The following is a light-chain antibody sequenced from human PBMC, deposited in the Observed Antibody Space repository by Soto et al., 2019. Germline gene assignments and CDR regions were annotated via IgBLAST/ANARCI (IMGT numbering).Light chain of an antibody. Sequence: EIVLTQSPATLSLSPGERATLSCRASQSISGYLAWYQQKPGQAPRLLIYETSNRATGIPARFSGSGSGADFTLTLSSLEPEDFAVYFCQQRSNWPPVYTFGQGTKLEIK. V-gene: IGKV3-11*01. J-gene: IGKJ2*01. CDR1: QSISGY. CDR3: QQRSNWPPVYT. CDR2: ETS.